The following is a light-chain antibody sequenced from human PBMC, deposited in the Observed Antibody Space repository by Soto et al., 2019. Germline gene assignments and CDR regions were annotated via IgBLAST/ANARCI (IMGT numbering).Light chain of an antibody. Sequence: EIVLTQSPVTLYLSPGEIATLSCRASQSVTTFLAWYQQKPGQAPRLLIYDASKRATGIPARFSGSGSGTDFTLTISSLEPEDFAVYYCQQRTNWPLTFGGGTQVEI. V-gene: IGKV3-11*01. J-gene: IGKJ4*01. CDR3: QQRTNWPLT. CDR1: QSVTTF. CDR2: DAS.